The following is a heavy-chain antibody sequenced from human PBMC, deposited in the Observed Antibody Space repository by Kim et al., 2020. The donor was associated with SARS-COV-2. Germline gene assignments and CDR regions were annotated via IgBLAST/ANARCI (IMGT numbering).Heavy chain of an antibody. CDR2: INPNSGGT. D-gene: IGHD2-2*01. J-gene: IGHJ3*02. Sequence: ASVKVSCKASGYTFTGYYMHWVRQAPGQGLEWMGWINPNSGGTNYAQKFQGRVTMTRDTSISTAYMELSRLRSDDTAVYYCARAVPAAMSYDTMPRAFDIWGQGTMVTVSS. V-gene: IGHV1-2*02. CDR3: ARAVPAAMSYDTMPRAFDI. CDR1: GYTFTGYY.